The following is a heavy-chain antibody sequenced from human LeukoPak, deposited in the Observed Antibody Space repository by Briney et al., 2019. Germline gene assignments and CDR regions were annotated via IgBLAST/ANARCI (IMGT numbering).Heavy chain of an antibody. Sequence: SETMSLTCSVSGGSISSGGYYWSWIRQHPGKGLEWIGYIYYSGSTYYNLSLKSRVTISADTSKNQFSLKLSSVTAADTAVYYCARMYYFDSSGYEIRTLDYWGQGTLVTVSS. D-gene: IGHD3-22*01. CDR3: ARMYYFDSSGYEIRTLDY. CDR2: IYYSGST. CDR1: GGSISSGGYY. J-gene: IGHJ4*02. V-gene: IGHV4-31*03.